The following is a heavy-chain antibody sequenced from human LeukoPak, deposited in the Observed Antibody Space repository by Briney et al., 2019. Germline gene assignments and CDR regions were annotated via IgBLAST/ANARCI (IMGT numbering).Heavy chain of an antibody. D-gene: IGHD3-22*01. CDR2: IIPIFGTA. V-gene: IGHV1-69*01. CDR1: GGTFSSYA. J-gene: IGHJ4*02. Sequence: ASVKVSCKASGGTFSSYAISWVRQAPGQGLEWMGGIIPIFGTANYAQKFQGRVTITADESTSTAYMELSSLRSEDTAVYYCARDYRYYYDSSGYYYFDYWGQGTLVTVSS. CDR3: ARDYRYYYDSSGYYYFDY.